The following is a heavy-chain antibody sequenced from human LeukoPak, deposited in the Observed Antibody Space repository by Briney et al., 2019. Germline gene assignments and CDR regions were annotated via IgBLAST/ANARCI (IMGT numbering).Heavy chain of an antibody. V-gene: IGHV3-74*01. Sequence: GGSLRLSCAASGFTFSSYWMHWVRQVPGKGLVWVSLINTDGSSTNYADSVKGRFTVSRDNAKNTLYLQMNSLRAGDTAVYYCARIAWDAFDIWGQGTTVTVSS. J-gene: IGHJ3*02. D-gene: IGHD2-21*01. CDR1: GFTFSSYW. CDR2: INTDGSST. CDR3: ARIAWDAFDI.